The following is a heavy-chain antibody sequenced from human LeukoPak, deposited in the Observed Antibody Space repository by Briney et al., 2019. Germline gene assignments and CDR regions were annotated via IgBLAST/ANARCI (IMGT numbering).Heavy chain of an antibody. CDR1: NFTFGSYG. CDR2: ISYDGSDK. D-gene: IGHD1-1*01. J-gene: IGHJ4*02. Sequence: PGGSLRLSCAASNFTFGSYGMNWVRHVPGKGLEWVAYISYDGSDKYYTDSVKGRFTISRDNAKNTLYLQMNSLRVEDTAMYYCARDPERYHFDYWGQGTLVTVSS. CDR3: ARDPERYHFDY. V-gene: IGHV3-30*02.